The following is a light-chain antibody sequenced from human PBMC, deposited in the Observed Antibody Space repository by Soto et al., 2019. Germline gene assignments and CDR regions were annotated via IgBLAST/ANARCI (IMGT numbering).Light chain of an antibody. CDR3: QQYNSYST. J-gene: IGKJ1*01. V-gene: IGKV1-5*03. CDR1: QSISRW. Sequence: DIQMTQAPSTLSAFVGDTDTITCRARQSISRWLAWYQQKPGKAPKLLIYKASSLESGLPSRFSGSGSGTEFTPTISSLQPDDFATYYCQQYNSYSTFGQGTKVDIK. CDR2: KAS.